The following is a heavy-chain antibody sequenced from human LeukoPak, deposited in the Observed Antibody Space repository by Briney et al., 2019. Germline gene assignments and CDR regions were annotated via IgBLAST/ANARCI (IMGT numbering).Heavy chain of an antibody. Sequence: GGSLRLSCAASGFTFRRYSMNWVRQAPGKGLDWVSSISPSGSSTYNADSVRGRFTISRDNAKDAVYLQMNSLRGEDTAVYYCVRDYLGESGAGGCWGQGILVTVSS. D-gene: IGHD3-10*01. J-gene: IGHJ4*02. CDR3: VRDYLGESGAGGC. CDR1: GFTFRRYS. V-gene: IGHV3-21*01. CDR2: ISPSGSST.